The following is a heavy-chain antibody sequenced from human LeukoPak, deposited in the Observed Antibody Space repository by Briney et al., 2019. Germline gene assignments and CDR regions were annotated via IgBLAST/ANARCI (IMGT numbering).Heavy chain of an antibody. CDR3: AKNPDDYDGSGNYYVY. D-gene: IGHD3-10*01. CDR1: GFTFSSYG. J-gene: IGHJ4*01. Sequence: GGSLRLSYSPSGFTFSSYGMSWVRQAPGKGLEWVSAISGSGGSTYYADSVKGRFTISRDNSKNTLYLQMNSLRVEDTAVYYCAKNPDDYDGSGNYYVYWGHGTLVTVSS. CDR2: ISGSGGST. V-gene: IGHV3-23*01.